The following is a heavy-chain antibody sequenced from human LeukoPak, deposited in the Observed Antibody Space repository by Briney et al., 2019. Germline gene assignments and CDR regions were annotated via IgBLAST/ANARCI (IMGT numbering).Heavy chain of an antibody. J-gene: IGHJ6*02. Sequence: SETLSLTCSVSGGSVSTYYWSWIRQPPGKGLEWIAYIYYSGSTNYNPSLTSRATISVATSKNQSSLKLTSVTAADTAVYYCARSMTTMTPWDFFYNGMDVWGQGTTVTVSS. CDR3: ARSMTTMTPWDFFYNGMDV. CDR2: IYYSGST. CDR1: GGSVSTYY. D-gene: IGHD4-17*01. V-gene: IGHV4-59*02.